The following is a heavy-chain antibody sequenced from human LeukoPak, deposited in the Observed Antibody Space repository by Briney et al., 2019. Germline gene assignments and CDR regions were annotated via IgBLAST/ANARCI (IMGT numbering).Heavy chain of an antibody. CDR2: ISAYNGNT. CDR1: EYTFTNYY. D-gene: IGHD3-22*01. Sequence: ASVKVSCKASEYTFTNYYIHWVRQAPGQGLEWMGWISAYNGNTNYAQKLQGRVTMTTGTSTSTAYMELRSLRSDDTAVYYCARDTPFIDYYDSSGYLRGAFDIWGQGTMVTVSS. CDR3: ARDTPFIDYYDSSGYLRGAFDI. V-gene: IGHV1-18*04. J-gene: IGHJ3*02.